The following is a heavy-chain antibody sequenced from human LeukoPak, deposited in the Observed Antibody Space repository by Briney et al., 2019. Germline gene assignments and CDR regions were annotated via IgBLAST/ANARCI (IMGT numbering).Heavy chain of an antibody. V-gene: IGHV4-39*01. CDR1: GASISSSSYY. D-gene: IGHD6-6*01. CDR3: ARSDGSSSWDHDY. J-gene: IGHJ4*02. Sequence: SETLSLTCTVSGASISSSSYYWGWLRQPPGKGLEWIVSIYYSGSTYYNPSLKSRVTISVDTSKNQFSLKLSSVTAADTAVYYCARSDGSSSWDHDYWGQGTLVTVSS. CDR2: IYYSGST.